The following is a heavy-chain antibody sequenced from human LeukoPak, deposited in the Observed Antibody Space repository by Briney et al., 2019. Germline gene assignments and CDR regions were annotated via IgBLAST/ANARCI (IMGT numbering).Heavy chain of an antibody. D-gene: IGHD2-2*01. J-gene: IGHJ4*02. CDR2: INHSGST. V-gene: IGHV4-34*01. Sequence: SETLSLTCAVYGGSFSGYYWSWIRQPPGKGLELIGEINHSGSTNYNPSLKSRVTISVDTSKNQFSLKLSSVTAADTAVYYCARGHRYCSSTSCLLGRDYWGQGTLVTVSS. CDR1: GGSFSGYY. CDR3: ARGHRYCSSTSCLLGRDY.